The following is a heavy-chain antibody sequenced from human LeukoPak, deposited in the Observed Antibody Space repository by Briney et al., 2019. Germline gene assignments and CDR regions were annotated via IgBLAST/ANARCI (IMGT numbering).Heavy chain of an antibody. J-gene: IGHJ5*02. V-gene: IGHV4-59*12. CDR1: GGSISSYY. CDR3: ASRITMVRGVRYNWFDP. D-gene: IGHD3-10*01. Sequence: SETLSFTCTVSGGSISSYYWSWIRQPPGKGLEWIGYIYYSGSTNYNPSLKSRVTISVDTSKNQFSLKLSSVTAADTAVYYCASRITMVRGVRYNWFDPWGQGTLVTVSS. CDR2: IYYSGST.